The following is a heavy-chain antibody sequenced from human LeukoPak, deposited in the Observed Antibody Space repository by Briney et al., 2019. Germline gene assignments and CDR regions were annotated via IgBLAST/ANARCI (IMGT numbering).Heavy chain of an antibody. D-gene: IGHD6-13*01. CDR1: GGSISSSSYY. CDR3: ARAFYSSSWYHKEDFFDY. CDR2: IYYSGST. Sequence: KPSETLSLTCTVSGGSISSSSYYWGWIRQPPGKGLEWIGSIYYSGSTYYNPSLKSRVTISVDTSKNQFSLKLSSVTAADTAVYYCARAFYSSSWYHKEDFFDYWGQGTPVTVSS. J-gene: IGHJ4*02. V-gene: IGHV4-39*07.